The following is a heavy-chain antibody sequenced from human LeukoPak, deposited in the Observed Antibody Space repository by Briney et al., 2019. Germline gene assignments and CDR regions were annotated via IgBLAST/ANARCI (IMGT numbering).Heavy chain of an antibody. V-gene: IGHV2-70*17. CDR3: ARTRRVHCSGGDCWYSFDY. D-gene: IGHD2-15*01. CDR1: GSSLSTSGMC. Sequence: SGPTLVNPTQTLTLTCTFSGSSLSTSGMCVSWIRQPPGKALEWLARIDWDDDKFYTTSLKARLTVSKDTSKNQAVLTMSNVDPVDTATYYCARTRRVHCSGGDCWYSFDYWGQGTPVIVS. J-gene: IGHJ4*02. CDR2: IDWDDDK.